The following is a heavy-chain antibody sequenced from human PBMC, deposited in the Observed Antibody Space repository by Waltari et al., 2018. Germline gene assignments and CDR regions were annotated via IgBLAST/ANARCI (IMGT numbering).Heavy chain of an antibody. CDR2: IYSSGSS. CDR1: GSSINTYY. J-gene: IGHJ5*02. V-gene: IGHV4-59*01. Sequence: QVQLQESGPGLVKPSETLSLTCSVSGSSINTYYWIWIRQPPGKGLEYIGYIYSSGSSNYNPSVKSRVTISLDMSKNQFSLKLTSVTAADTAVYYCARGGLTMLSNWFDPWGQGTLVTVSS. D-gene: IGHD3-10*01. CDR3: ARGGLTMLSNWFDP.